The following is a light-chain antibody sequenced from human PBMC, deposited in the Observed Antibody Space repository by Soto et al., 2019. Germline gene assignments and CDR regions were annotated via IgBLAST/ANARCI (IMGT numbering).Light chain of an antibody. J-gene: IGKJ1*01. CDR3: QRYDSLRT. Sequence: EIVLTQSPCTLSLSPGERATLSCRASQSVSSSFLAWYQQKPGQAPRLLIYGASGRATGIPDRFSGSGSGTDSTLTITRLEPEDFAMYYCQRYDSLRTFGQGTKVDIK. CDR2: GAS. CDR1: QSVSSSF. V-gene: IGKV3-20*01.